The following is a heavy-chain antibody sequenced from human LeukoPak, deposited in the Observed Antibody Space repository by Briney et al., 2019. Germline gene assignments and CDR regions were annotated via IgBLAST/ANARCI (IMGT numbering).Heavy chain of an antibody. D-gene: IGHD1-14*01. J-gene: IGHJ6*03. CDR3: AKDENPSDYYYYYYMDV. CDR1: GFTFSSYA. CDR2: ISGSGGST. V-gene: IGHV3-23*01. Sequence: GGSLRLSCAASGFTFSSYAMSRVRQAPGKGLEWVSAISGSGGSTYYADSVKGRFTISRDNSKNTLYLQMNSLRAEDTAVYYCAKDENPSDYYYYYYMDVWGKGTTVTVSS.